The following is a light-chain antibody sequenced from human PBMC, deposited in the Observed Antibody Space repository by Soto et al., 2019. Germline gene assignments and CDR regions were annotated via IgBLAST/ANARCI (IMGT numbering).Light chain of an antibody. CDR2: RNN. CDR1: SSDIGTNY. J-gene: IGLJ1*01. V-gene: IGLV1-47*01. CDR3: AAWDDSLSGFYV. Sequence: QSALTQPPSASGTPGQRITISCSRSSSDIGTNYVYWYQQLPGTAPKLLIYRNNQRPSGVPDRFSGSKSGTSASLAISGLRSEDEADYHCAAWDDSLSGFYVFGTGTKVTVL.